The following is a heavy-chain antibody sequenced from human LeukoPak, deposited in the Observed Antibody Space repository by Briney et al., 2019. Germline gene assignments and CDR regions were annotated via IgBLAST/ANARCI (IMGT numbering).Heavy chain of an antibody. V-gene: IGHV1-2*02. CDR2: INGNTGDT. J-gene: IGHJ5*02. CDR1: GYTLTGYY. Sequence: GASVKVSCKASGYTLTGYYMHWVRQAPGQGLEWMGWINGNTGDTRYAEKFQGRVTMTRDTSISTAYMELRSLTSDDSAVYYCARDGAVTGSYNWFDPWGQGTLVTVPS. CDR3: ARDGAVTGSYNWFDP. D-gene: IGHD6-19*01.